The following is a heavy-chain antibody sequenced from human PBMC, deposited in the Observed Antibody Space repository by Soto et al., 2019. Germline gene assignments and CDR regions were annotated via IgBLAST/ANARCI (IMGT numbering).Heavy chain of an antibody. CDR3: ASGLPHHY. D-gene: IGHD2-15*01. J-gene: IGHJ4*02. CDR2: IRTSGGGE. V-gene: IGHV3-48*02. CDR1: GFIFSTYD. Sequence: GGSLRLSCAASGFIFSTYDMNWVRQAPGKGLEWVSYIRTSGGGERYADSVRGRFTISRDNAKSSLYLQMSSLRDEDTAVYYCASGLPHHYWGQGTLVTVSS.